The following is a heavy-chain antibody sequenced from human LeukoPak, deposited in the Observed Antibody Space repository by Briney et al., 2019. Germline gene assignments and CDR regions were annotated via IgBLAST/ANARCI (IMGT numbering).Heavy chain of an antibody. D-gene: IGHD2-15*01. J-gene: IGHJ5*02. CDR2: INHSGST. CDR3: ARHRCSGGSCYPMNWFDP. V-gene: IGHV4-34*01. CDR1: GGSFSGYY. Sequence: PSETLSLTCAVYGGSFSGYYWSWIRQPPGKGLEWIGEINHSGSTNYNPSLKSRVTISVDTSENQFSLKLSSVTAADTAVYYCARHRCSGGSCYPMNWFDPWGQGTLVTVSS.